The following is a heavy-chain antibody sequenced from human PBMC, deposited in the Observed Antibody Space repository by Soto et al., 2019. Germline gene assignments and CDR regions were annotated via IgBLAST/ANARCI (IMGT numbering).Heavy chain of an antibody. CDR3: AKARDQQWVRLPFDY. J-gene: IGHJ4*02. CDR2: FSATSENT. Sequence: EVQLLESGGGLVQPGGSLRLSCVGSGFFFSSYTMTWVRQAPGKGLEWVSSFSATSENTYYADSVRGRLTISRDKSKNTLFLQMNSLTAEDTAMYYCAKARDQQWVRLPFDYWGQGILVIVSS. CDR1: GFFFSSYT. V-gene: IGHV3-23*01. D-gene: IGHD6-19*01.